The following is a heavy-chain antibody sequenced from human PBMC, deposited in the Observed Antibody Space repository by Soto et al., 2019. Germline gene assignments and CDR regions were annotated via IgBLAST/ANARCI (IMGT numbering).Heavy chain of an antibody. CDR3: ARRYIVGATGDC. CDR2: IYSGGTT. J-gene: IGHJ4*02. Sequence: EVQLVETGGGMIQPGGSLRLSCAVSGFSVSSNYMSWVRQAPGKGLEWVSLIYSGGTTSYADSVKGRFIISRDSSKNTLVLQMNSLRVEDTAVYYCARRYIVGATGDCWGQGTLVNVPS. D-gene: IGHD1-26*01. CDR1: GFSVSSNY. V-gene: IGHV3-53*02.